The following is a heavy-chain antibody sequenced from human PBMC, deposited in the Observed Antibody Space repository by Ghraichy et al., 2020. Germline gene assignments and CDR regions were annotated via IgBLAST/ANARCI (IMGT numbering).Heavy chain of an antibody. CDR2: IFSAGDT. CDR1: GASITNYY. CDR3: VRDAYYYDSKYVVDS. J-gene: IGHJ4*02. V-gene: IGHV4-4*07. Sequence: SETLSLTCLVSGASITNYYWAWIRQPAGKGLEYLGRIFSAGDTYYNPSLNSRVTISIDTSKKEFSLELRSVTAADTAVYYCVRDAYYYDSKYVVDSWGRGTLVIVSS. D-gene: IGHD3-22*01.